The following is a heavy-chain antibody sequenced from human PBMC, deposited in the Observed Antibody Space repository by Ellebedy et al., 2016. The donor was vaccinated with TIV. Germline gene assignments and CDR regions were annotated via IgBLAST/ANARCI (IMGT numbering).Heavy chain of an antibody. CDR1: GGTFSSYA. D-gene: IGHD6-13*01. CDR2: IIPIFGTA. J-gene: IGHJ4*02. Sequence: ASVKVSXXASGGTFSSYAISWVRQAPGQGLEWMGGIIPIFGTANYAQKFQGGVTITADESTSTAYMELSSLRSEDTAVYYCARDKIAAAGMRYFDYWGQGTLVTVSS. V-gene: IGHV1-69*13. CDR3: ARDKIAAAGMRYFDY.